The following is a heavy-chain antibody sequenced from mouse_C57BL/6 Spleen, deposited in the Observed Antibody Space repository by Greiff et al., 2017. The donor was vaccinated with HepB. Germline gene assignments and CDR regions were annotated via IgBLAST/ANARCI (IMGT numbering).Heavy chain of an antibody. V-gene: IGHV5-4*01. D-gene: IGHD3-2*02. Sequence: VQLKQSGGGLVKPGGSLKLSCAASGFTFSSYAMSWVRQTPEKRLEWVATISDGGSYTYYPDNVKGRFTISRDNAKNNLYLQMSHLKSEDTAMYYCARDRSEAWFAYWGQGTLVTVSA. CDR2: ISDGGSYT. J-gene: IGHJ3*01. CDR3: ARDRSEAWFAY. CDR1: GFTFSSYA.